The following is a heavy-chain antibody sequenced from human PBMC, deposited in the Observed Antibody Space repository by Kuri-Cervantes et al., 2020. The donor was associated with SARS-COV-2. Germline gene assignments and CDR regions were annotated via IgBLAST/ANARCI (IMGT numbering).Heavy chain of an antibody. CDR3: ATDQAFDSLGYFFDD. D-gene: IGHD3-22*01. V-gene: IGHV1-69*05. CDR1: GGTFHRYG. Sequence: SVKVSCKASGGTFHRYGVSWVRQAPGQGREWLGQSIPAFGTTNYGPRFQGRITITTDASTVSMELTSLRPDDTAVYFCATDQAFDSLGYFFDDWGQGTLVTVSS. CDR2: SIPAFGTT. J-gene: IGHJ4*02.